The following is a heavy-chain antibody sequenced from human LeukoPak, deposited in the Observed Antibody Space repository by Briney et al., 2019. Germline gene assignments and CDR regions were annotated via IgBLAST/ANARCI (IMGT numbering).Heavy chain of an antibody. D-gene: IGHD3-22*01. CDR2: ISSSSSYI. Sequence: GSLRLSCAASGFTFSSYGMHWVRQAPGKGLEWVSSISSSSSYIYYADSVKGRFTISRDNAKNSLYLQMNSLRAEDTAVYYCARDLLYDSSGYYELGYYYGMDVWGQGTTVTVSS. J-gene: IGHJ6*02. CDR3: ARDLLYDSSGYYELGYYYGMDV. V-gene: IGHV3-21*01. CDR1: GFTFSSYG.